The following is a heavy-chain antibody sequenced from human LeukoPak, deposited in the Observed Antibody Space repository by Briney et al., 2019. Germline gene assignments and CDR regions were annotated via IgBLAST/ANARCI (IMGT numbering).Heavy chain of an antibody. CDR1: GFTFDDYA. Sequence: PGRSLRLSCAASGFTFDDYAMHWVRQAPGKGLEWVSGISWNSGSIGYADSVKGRFTISRDNAKNSLYLQMNSLRAEDTAVYYCAREVLGPNDAFDIWGQGTMVTVSS. CDR2: ISWNSGSI. J-gene: IGHJ3*02. D-gene: IGHD2/OR15-2a*01. V-gene: IGHV3-9*01. CDR3: AREVLGPNDAFDI.